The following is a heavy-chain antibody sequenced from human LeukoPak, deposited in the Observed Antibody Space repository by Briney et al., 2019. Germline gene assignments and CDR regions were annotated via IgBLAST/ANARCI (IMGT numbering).Heavy chain of an antibody. CDR1: GYTFTSYA. V-gene: IGHV7-4-1*02. D-gene: IGHD3-22*01. CDR3: ARGPPVSNYYDSSGTDY. Sequence: ASVKVSCKASGYTFTSYAMNWVRQAPGQGLEWMGWINTNTGNPTYAQGFTGRFVFSLDTSVSTAYLQISSLKAEDTAVYYCARGPPVSNYYDSSGTDYWGQGTLVTVSS. CDR2: INTNTGNP. J-gene: IGHJ4*02.